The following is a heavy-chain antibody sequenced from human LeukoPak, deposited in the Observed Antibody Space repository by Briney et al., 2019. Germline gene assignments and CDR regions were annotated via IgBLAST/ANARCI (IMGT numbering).Heavy chain of an antibody. J-gene: IGHJ6*02. CDR1: GASISGFY. D-gene: IGHD4-17*01. V-gene: IGHV4-34*01. Sequence: SETLSLTCAVNGASISGFYWSWIRQSPGKGLEWIGEISHSGGTNYNPSLRSRVTISADTSKNQFSLRLNSVTAADTAVYYCARDSGDYVRRFYHYGVDVWGQGTTVTVSS. CDR3: ARDSGDYVRRFYHYGVDV. CDR2: ISHSGGT.